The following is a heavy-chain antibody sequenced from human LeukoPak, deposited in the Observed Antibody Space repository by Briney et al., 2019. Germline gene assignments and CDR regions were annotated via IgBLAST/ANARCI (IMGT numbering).Heavy chain of an antibody. J-gene: IGHJ4*02. CDR3: AKELNSGYGDY. CDR1: GFTFSSYW. D-gene: IGHD5-12*01. Sequence: PGGSLRLSCVASGFTFSSYWMHWVRQAPGKGLVWVSRINGDGSTTTYADSVKGRFTISRDNSKNTLYLQMNSLRAEDTAVYYCAKELNSGYGDYWGQGTLVTVSS. CDR2: INGDGSTT. V-gene: IGHV3-74*01.